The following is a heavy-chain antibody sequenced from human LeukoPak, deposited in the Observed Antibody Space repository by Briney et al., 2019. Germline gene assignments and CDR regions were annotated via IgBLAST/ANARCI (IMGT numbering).Heavy chain of an antibody. D-gene: IGHD5-12*01. J-gene: IGHJ6*03. CDR1: GFTFSSYW. CDR2: IKQDGSEK. CDR3: ARDEIVATTKANYYYYMDV. Sequence: GGSLRLSCAASGFTFSSYWMSWVRQAPGRGLEWVANIKQDGSEKYYVDSVKGRFTISRDNAKNSLYLQMNSLRAEDTAVYYCARDEIVATTKANYYYYMDVWGKGTTVTISS. V-gene: IGHV3-7*01.